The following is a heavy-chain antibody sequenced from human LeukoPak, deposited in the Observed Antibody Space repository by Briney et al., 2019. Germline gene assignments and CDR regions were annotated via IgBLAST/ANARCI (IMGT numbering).Heavy chain of an antibody. J-gene: IGHJ5*01. V-gene: IGHV3-9*01. CDR3: GKDLRPGGLDS. Sequence: GRSLRLSCAASGFTVDDYAMHWVRQAPGKGLEWVSGIYWKSGGVGYADSVKGRFTVSRDKAKSSLYLQMNSLRPEDTAFYYSGKDLRPGGLDSWGQGTLVTVSS. CDR2: IYWKSGGV. CDR1: GFTVDDYA.